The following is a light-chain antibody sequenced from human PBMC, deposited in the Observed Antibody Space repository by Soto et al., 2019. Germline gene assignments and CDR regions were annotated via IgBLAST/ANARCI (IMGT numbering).Light chain of an antibody. CDR1: SGDVGAYDF. J-gene: IGLJ1*01. Sequence: QSALAQPASVSGSPGQSITISCTETSGDVGAYDFVSWYQQHPGKAPRLMIYNVNNRPAGASNRFSGSKSGSTASLTISTLQAEDEADYYCASFTNTYSYVFGAGTKVTVL. V-gene: IGLV2-14*01. CDR3: ASFTNTYSYV. CDR2: NVN.